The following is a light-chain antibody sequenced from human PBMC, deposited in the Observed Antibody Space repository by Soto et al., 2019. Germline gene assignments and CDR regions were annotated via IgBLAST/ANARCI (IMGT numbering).Light chain of an antibody. J-gene: IGKJ2*01. V-gene: IGKV3-20*01. CDR1: QSVSSTR. Sequence: EIVLTQSPRTLSLSPGKRATLSCRASQSVSSTRLAWYQQKPGQAPRLLIYDASRRATGVPDRFSGSGSGTDFTLSISRLEPEDSAVYFCQQYDSSPPMFTFGQGTKLEIK. CDR3: QQYDSSPPMFT. CDR2: DAS.